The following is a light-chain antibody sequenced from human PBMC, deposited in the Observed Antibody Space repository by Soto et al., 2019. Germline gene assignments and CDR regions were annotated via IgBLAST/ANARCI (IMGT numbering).Light chain of an antibody. CDR3: CSYAGSSTYV. J-gene: IGLJ1*01. CDR1: SSDVGGYKY. Sequence: QSALTQPRSVSGSPGQSVIISCTGTSSDVGGYKYVSWYQQHPGKAPKLVIYDVSERPSGVPDRFSGSKSGNTASLTISGLQAEDEADYYCCSYAGSSTYVFGSGTKLTVL. V-gene: IGLV2-11*01. CDR2: DVS.